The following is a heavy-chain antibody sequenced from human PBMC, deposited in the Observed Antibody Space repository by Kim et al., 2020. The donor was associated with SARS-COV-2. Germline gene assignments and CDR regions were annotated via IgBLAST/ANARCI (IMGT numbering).Heavy chain of an antibody. CDR3: VKDQYSSYSSSWYPYYYYYGMDV. J-gene: IGHJ6*02. V-gene: IGHV3-64D*09. Sequence: GGSLRLSCSASGFTFSSYAMHWVRQAPGKGLEYVSAISSNGGSTYYADSVKGRFTISRDNSKNTLYLQMSSLRAEDTAVYYCVKDQYSSYSSSWYPYYYYYGMDVWGQGTTVTVSS. CDR1: GFTFSSYA. CDR2: ISSNGGST. D-gene: IGHD6-13*01.